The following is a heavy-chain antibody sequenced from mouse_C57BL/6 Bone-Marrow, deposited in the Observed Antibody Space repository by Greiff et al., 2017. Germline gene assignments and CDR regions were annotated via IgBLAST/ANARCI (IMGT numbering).Heavy chain of an antibody. V-gene: IGHV1-55*01. J-gene: IGHJ1*03. CDR3: ERPYYRNDWYFDV. Sequence: VQLQQPGAELVKPGASVKMSCKASGYTFTSYWITWVKQRPGQGLEWIGDIYPGSGSTNYNEKFKSKATLTVDTSSSTAYMQLSSLTSEDSAVYDCERPYYRNDWYFDVWGTGTTVTVSS. D-gene: IGHD2-14*01. CDR1: GYTFTSYW. CDR2: IYPGSGST.